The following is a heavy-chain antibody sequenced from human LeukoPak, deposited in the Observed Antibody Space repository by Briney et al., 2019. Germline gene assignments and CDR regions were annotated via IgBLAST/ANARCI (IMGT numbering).Heavy chain of an antibody. D-gene: IGHD6-19*01. J-gene: IGHJ4*02. Sequence: GGSLRLSCAASGFTFSSYGMHWVRQAPGKGLEWVAVIWYDGSNKYYADSVKGRFTISRDSSKNTLYLQMNSLRAEDTAVYYCAKNDGSGWYPPKSTYFDYWGQGTLVTVSS. CDR1: GFTFSSYG. V-gene: IGHV3-33*06. CDR2: IWYDGSNK. CDR3: AKNDGSGWYPPKSTYFDY.